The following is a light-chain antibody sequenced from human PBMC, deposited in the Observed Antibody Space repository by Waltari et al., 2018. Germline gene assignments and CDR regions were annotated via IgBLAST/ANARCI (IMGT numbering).Light chain of an antibody. CDR3: AAWDDSLNGWV. CDR1: SSNIGSNT. J-gene: IGLJ3*02. Sequence: QSVLTQPPSASGTPGQRVTISCSGSSSNIGSNTVNWYQQLPGTAPKLLIYSNNQRTSGVPDRFSGSKSGTSASLAISGLQSEDEAEYYCAAWDDSLNGWVFGGGTKLTVL. CDR2: SNN. V-gene: IGLV1-44*01.